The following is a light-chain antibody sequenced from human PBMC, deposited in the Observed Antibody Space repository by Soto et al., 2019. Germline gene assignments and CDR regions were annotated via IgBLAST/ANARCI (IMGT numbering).Light chain of an antibody. CDR2: AAS. CDR1: QSISTY. J-gene: IGKJ1*01. Sequence: LQKDPPRSSLSASVGPRVTITCRASQSISTYLNWYQQKPGKAPRLLIYAASTGVPSRFSGSGSGTDFTLTISRLQPEDFATYYCQQSYSTPWTFGQGTKVDIK. V-gene: IGKV1-39*01. CDR3: QQSYSTPWT.